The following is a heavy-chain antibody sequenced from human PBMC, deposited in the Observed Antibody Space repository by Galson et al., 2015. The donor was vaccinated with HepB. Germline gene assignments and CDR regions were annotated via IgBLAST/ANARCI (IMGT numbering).Heavy chain of an antibody. CDR1: GYSFTSYW. D-gene: IGHD2-15*01. V-gene: IGHV5-51*01. CDR3: ARLGEDCSGGSCYPNWLDP. Sequence: QSGAEVKKPGESLKISCKGSGYSFTSYWIGWVRQMPGKGLEWMGIIYPGDSDTRYSPSFQGQVTISADKSISTAYLQWSSLKASDTAMYYCARLGEDCSGGSCYPNWLDPWGQGTLVTVSS. CDR2: IYPGDSDT. J-gene: IGHJ5*02.